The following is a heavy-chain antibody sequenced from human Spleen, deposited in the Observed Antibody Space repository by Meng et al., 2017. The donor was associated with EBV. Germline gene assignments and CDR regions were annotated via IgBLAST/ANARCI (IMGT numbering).Heavy chain of an antibody. CDR1: GDSISSFYY. CDR2: VHYTGST. CDR3: ARPFPSWQSPRLDPFGA. V-gene: IGHV4-39*01. Sequence: QLGEAAPGQVKPWGTLSPTCTVSGDSISSFYYWGWIRQPPGRGLEWIGSVHYTGSTYYSPSLKSRVTVSVDTSKNQFSLRLTSVTAADTAVYYCARPFPSWQSPRLDPFGAWGQGTLVTVSS. D-gene: IGHD6-19*01. J-gene: IGHJ5*02.